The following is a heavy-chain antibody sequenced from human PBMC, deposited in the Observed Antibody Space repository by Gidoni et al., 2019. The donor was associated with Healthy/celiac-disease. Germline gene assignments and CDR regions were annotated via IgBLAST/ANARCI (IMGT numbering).Heavy chain of an antibody. CDR1: GFTFSSYG. CDR2: ISYDGSNK. D-gene: IGHD6-19*01. J-gene: IGHJ4*02. V-gene: IGHV3-30*03. CDR3: ARGGIAVAGTLVY. Sequence: LVESGGGVVQPGRSLRLSCAASGFTFSSYGMHWVRQAPGKGLEWVAVISYDGSNKYYADTVKGRFTISRDNSKNTLYLQMNSLRAEDTAVYYCARGGIAVAGTLVYWGQGTLVTVSS.